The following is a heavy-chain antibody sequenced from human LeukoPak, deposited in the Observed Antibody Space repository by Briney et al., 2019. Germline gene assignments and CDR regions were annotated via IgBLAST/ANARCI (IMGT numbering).Heavy chain of an antibody. Sequence: PSETLSLTCTVSGGSISSYYWSWIRQPPGKGLEWIGYIYYSGSTNYNPSLKSRVTISVDTSKNQFSLKLSSVTAADTAVYYCARDTTVTPFDYCGQGTLVTVSS. CDR1: GGSISSYY. J-gene: IGHJ4*02. CDR3: ARDTTVTPFDY. CDR2: IYYSGST. V-gene: IGHV4-59*12. D-gene: IGHD4-11*01.